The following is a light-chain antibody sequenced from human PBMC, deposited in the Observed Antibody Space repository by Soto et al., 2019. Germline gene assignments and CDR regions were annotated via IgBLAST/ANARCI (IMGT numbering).Light chain of an antibody. Sequence: QSVLAQPPSISAAPGQKVTISCSGSSSNIGGNYVSWYQHLPRTAPKLLIYDNNKRPSGSPDRFSASKSGTSATLGITGLQTGDEADYYCGTWDSSLDTVVFGGGTKLTVL. CDR3: GTWDSSLDTVV. V-gene: IGLV1-51*01. J-gene: IGLJ2*01. CDR2: DNN. CDR1: SSNIGGNY.